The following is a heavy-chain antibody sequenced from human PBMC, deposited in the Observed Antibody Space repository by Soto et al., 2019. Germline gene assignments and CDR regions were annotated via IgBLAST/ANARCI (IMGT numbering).Heavy chain of an antibody. J-gene: IGHJ3*02. CDR3: ATHRDDFWSGYYELDAFDI. CDR1: GGSISSGGYY. D-gene: IGHD3-3*01. CDR2: IYYSGST. Sequence: SETLSLTCTVSGGSISSGGYYWSWIRQHPGKGLEWIGYIYYSGSTYYNPSLKSRVTISVDTSKDQFSLKLSSVTAADTAVYYCATHRDDFWSGYYELDAFDIWGQGTMVTVSS. V-gene: IGHV4-31*03.